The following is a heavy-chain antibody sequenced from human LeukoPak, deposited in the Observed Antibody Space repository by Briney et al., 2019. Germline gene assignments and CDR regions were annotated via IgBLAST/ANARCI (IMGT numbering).Heavy chain of an antibody. CDR1: GYDFTDYW. CDR2: IYAGDSET. J-gene: IGHJ4*02. Sequence: GESLKISCEGSGYDFTDYWIAWVRQLPGKGLEYMGIIYAGDSETRYSPSFQGQVTMSADKSISIAYLQWSGLKASDTATYYCARVGKGSYPRNYFDYWGQGTLVTVSS. CDR3: ARVGKGSYPRNYFDY. V-gene: IGHV5-51*01. D-gene: IGHD1-26*01.